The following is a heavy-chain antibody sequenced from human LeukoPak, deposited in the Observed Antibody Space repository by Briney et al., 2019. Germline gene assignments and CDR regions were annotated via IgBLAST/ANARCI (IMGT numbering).Heavy chain of an antibody. D-gene: IGHD3-16*01. Sequence: GGSLRLSCAASGFTLSSYAMSWVRQAPGKGLEWVAFIRYDGSQKSYADSVKGRFTISRDNSKNTLYLHMSSLRVDDTAVYYCVKEGGLMIRRYYFDYWGQGTLVTVSS. CDR2: IRYDGSQK. V-gene: IGHV3-30*02. CDR1: GFTLSSYA. CDR3: VKEGGLMIRRYYFDY. J-gene: IGHJ4*02.